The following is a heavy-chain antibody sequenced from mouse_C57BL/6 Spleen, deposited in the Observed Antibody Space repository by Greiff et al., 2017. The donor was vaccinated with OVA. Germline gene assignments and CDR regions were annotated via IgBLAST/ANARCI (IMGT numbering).Heavy chain of an antibody. CDR1: GFTFTDYY. CDR3: ARYNSNYVRAMDY. D-gene: IGHD2-5*01. CDR2: IRNKANGYTT. V-gene: IGHV7-3*01. J-gene: IGHJ4*01. Sequence: EVKVVESGGGLVQPGGSLSLSCAASGFTFTDYYMSWVRQPPGKALEWLGFIRNKANGYTTEYSASVKGRFTISRDTSQSILYLQMNALRAEDSATYYCARYNSNYVRAMDYWGQGTSVTVSS.